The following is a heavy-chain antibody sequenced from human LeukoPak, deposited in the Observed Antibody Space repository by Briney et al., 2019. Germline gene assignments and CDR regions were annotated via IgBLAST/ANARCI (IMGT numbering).Heavy chain of an antibody. J-gene: IGHJ3*02. CDR2: IRYDGSNK. V-gene: IGHV3-30*02. CDR3: AKGAGVSPEAAFDI. CDR1: GFTFSSYG. Sequence: PGGSLRLSCAASGFTFSSYGMHWVRQAPGKGLEWVAFIRYDGSNKYYADSVKGRFTISRDNSKNTLYLQMNSLRAEDTAVYYCAKGAGVSPEAAFDIWGQGTMVTVSS. D-gene: IGHD7-27*01.